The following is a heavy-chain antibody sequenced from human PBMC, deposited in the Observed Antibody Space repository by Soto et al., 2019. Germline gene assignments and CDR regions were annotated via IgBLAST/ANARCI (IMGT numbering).Heavy chain of an antibody. Sequence: QTGGSLRLSCAASGFTFSSYGMHWVRQAPGKGLEWVAVISYDGSNKYYADSVKGRFTISRDNSKNTLYLQMNSLRAEDTAVYYCAKASTSGWYSYYFDYWGQGTLVTVSS. D-gene: IGHD6-19*01. J-gene: IGHJ4*02. V-gene: IGHV3-30*18. CDR3: AKASTSGWYSYYFDY. CDR1: GFTFSSYG. CDR2: ISYDGSNK.